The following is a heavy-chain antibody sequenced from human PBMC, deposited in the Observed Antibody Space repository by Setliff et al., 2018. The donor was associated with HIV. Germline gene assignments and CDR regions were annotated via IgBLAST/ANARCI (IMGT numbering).Heavy chain of an antibody. J-gene: IGHJ5*02. V-gene: IGHV4-31*03. Sequence: SETLSLTCTFSGVTSGDYYWTWIRQHPVKGLEWIGYIYSSGTKYYNPSLKSRLAISLDTSKNQFSLNLKSVTAADAAVYYCARAGDCTEASCPKARFDPWGPGILVTVSS. CDR2: IYSSGTK. D-gene: IGHD2-8*02. CDR1: GVTSGDYY. CDR3: ARAGDCTEASCPKARFDP.